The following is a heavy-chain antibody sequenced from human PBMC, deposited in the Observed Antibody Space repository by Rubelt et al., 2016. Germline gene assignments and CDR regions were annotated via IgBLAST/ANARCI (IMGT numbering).Heavy chain of an antibody. CDR2: IIPIFGTA. J-gene: IGHJ4*02. CDR3: ARVAARRTPLYYFDY. V-gene: IGHV1-69*13. D-gene: IGHD6-6*01. Sequence: QVQLVQSGAEVKKPGASAKVSCKVSGYTLTELSMHWVRQAPGKGLEWMGGIIPIFGTANYAQKFKGRVTITADESTSTAYMELSSLRSEDTAVYYCARVAARRTPLYYFDYWGQGTLVTVSS. CDR1: GYTLTELS.